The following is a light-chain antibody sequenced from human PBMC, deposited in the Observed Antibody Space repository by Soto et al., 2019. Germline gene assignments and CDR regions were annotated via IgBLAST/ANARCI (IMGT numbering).Light chain of an antibody. J-gene: IGKJ4*01. CDR3: QQYNNWPLT. CDR1: QNIRNS. Sequence: EIVMTQSPATLSMSPGERATLSCRASQNIRNSLAWYQQKPGLAPRLLIHGASTRATAVPDRFSGSGSGTEFTLTISSLQSEDFAVYFCQQYNNWPLTFGGGTRVDIK. V-gene: IGKV3-15*01. CDR2: GAS.